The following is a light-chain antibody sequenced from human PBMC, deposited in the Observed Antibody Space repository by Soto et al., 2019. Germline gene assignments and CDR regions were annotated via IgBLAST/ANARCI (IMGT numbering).Light chain of an antibody. Sequence: QSALTKPASVSGSPGQSITISCTGTSSDVGSYNLVSWYQQHPGKAPKLMIYEVTKRPSGVSDRFSGSKSGNTASLTISGLQAEDEADYYCCSYASSSTYVFGTGTKVTVL. V-gene: IGLV2-23*02. J-gene: IGLJ1*01. CDR2: EVT. CDR3: CSYASSSTYV. CDR1: SSDVGSYNL.